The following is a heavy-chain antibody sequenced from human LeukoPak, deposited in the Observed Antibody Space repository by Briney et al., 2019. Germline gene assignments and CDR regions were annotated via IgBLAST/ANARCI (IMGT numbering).Heavy chain of an antibody. Sequence: PGGSLRLSCAASGFMFSSYAMNWVRQAPGKGLEWVSGLSGSGGSTYYADSVKGRFTISRDNSKNTLYLQMDSLRAEDTAVYYCAKEYLSYCGGDCYPDYWGQGTLVTVSS. J-gene: IGHJ4*02. CDR3: AKEYLSYCGGDCYPDY. D-gene: IGHD2-21*02. CDR1: GFMFSSYA. V-gene: IGHV3-23*01. CDR2: LSGSGGST.